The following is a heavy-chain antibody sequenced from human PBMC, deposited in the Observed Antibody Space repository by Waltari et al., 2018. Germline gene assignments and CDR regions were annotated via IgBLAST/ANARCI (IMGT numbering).Heavy chain of an antibody. J-gene: IGHJ4*02. CDR3: VKSAGGATIWLVFDD. D-gene: IGHD3-16*01. V-gene: IGHV3-9*01. CDR2: INWNSGNI. CDR1: GFPFDDYA. Sequence: EVQLVESGGGLVQPGRSLRLSCSASGFPFDDYAMYWVRQAPGKGLEWVAGINWNSGNIRYADSVKGRFIISRDNAKNSLYLQMNSLRDDDTAFYYCVKSAGGATIWLVFDDWGQGTLVTVSS.